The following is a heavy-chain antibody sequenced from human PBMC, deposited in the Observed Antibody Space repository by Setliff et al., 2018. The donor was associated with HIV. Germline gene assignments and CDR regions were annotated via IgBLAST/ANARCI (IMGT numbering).Heavy chain of an antibody. Sequence: SETLSLTCTVSLGSIGSSYSHYWAWIRQPPGKGLEWIGHIFHTGYSIYSPSLKSRVTMSVDTSKNEFSLKMTSVIAADAAVYFCARLAATYGNHRFDYWGQGVPVTVSS. V-gene: IGHV4-39*01. CDR3: ARLAATYGNHRFDY. CDR1: LGSIGSSYSHY. CDR2: IFHTGYS. D-gene: IGHD1-1*01. J-gene: IGHJ4*02.